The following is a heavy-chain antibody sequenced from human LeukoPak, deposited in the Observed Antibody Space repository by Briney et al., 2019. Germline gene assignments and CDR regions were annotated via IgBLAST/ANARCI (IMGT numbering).Heavy chain of an antibody. J-gene: IGHJ4*02. CDR3: AKDGHVLQLWSPYFFFDY. CDR2: IRYDGSNK. V-gene: IGHV3-30*02. Sequence: PGGSLRLFCAASGFTFSTYGMHWVRQAPGKGLEWVAFIRYDGSNKYYADSVKGRFTISRDNSKNTLYLQMNSLRAEDTAVYYCAKDGHVLQLWSPYFFFDYWGQGTLVTVSS. CDR1: GFTFSTYG. D-gene: IGHD5-18*01.